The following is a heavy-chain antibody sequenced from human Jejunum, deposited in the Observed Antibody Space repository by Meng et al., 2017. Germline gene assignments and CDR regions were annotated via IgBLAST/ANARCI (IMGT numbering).Heavy chain of an antibody. CDR3: ARDHWGSLDY. CDR2: AST. J-gene: IGHJ4*02. CDR1: GGSVSSSGYQ. V-gene: IGHV4-61*08. Sequence: QGPLQDSGPGLVRPSETLSLICAVSGGSVSSSGYQWGWIRQPPGKGLEWIGYASTNYNPSLKSRVTISLDTSKNQFSLKLTSVTAADTAVYYCARDHWGSLDYWGQGILVTVSS. D-gene: IGHD7-27*01.